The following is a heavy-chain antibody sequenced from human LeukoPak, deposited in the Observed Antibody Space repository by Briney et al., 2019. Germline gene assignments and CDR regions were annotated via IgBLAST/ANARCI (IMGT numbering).Heavy chain of an antibody. Sequence: PGGSLRLSCSASGFTFSSYAMHWVRQAPGKGLESVSAISSNGGSAYYADSVKGRFTISRDNSKNTLYLQMSSLRPEDTAVYYCVKDLLQVTMKKLDHWGQGTLVTVSS. V-gene: IGHV3-64D*06. CDR1: GFTFSSYA. D-gene: IGHD4-11*01. CDR2: ISSNGGSA. J-gene: IGHJ4*02. CDR3: VKDLLQVTMKKLDH.